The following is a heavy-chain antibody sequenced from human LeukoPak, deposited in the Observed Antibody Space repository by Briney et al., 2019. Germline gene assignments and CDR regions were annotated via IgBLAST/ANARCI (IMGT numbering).Heavy chain of an antibody. D-gene: IGHD1-7*01. V-gene: IGHV3-7*01. CDR3: VKAQNFRPSAFLDS. Sequence: GGSLRLSCAASGFTFSNYWMSWVRQAPGQGPEWVANIKEDGRETYYLDSVEGRFTISRDNAKNSLELQMNSLRVEDTAVYHCVKAQNFRPSAFLDSWGQGTLVTVSS. J-gene: IGHJ4*02. CDR1: GFTFSNYW. CDR2: IKEDGRET.